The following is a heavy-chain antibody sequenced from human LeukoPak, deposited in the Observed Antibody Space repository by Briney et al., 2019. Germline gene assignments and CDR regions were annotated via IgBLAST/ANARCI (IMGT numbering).Heavy chain of an antibody. CDR2: IYPGDSDT. Sequence: RGESLKISCKGSGYSFTSYWNGWVRQMPGKGLEWMGIIYPGDSDTRYSPSFQGQVTISADKSISTAYLQWSSLKASDTAMYYCARHDIAAAGGGWFDPWGQGTLVTVSS. CDR1: GYSFTSYW. V-gene: IGHV5-51*01. CDR3: ARHDIAAAGGGWFDP. J-gene: IGHJ5*02. D-gene: IGHD6-13*01.